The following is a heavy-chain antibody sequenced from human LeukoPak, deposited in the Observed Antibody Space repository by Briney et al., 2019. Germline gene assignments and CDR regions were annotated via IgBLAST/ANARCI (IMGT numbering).Heavy chain of an antibody. CDR2: INHSGST. V-gene: IGHV4-34*01. J-gene: IGHJ4*02. CDR1: GGSFSGYY. Sequence: SETLSLTCAVYGGSFSGYYWSWLRQPPGKGLDWIGEINHSGSTNYNPSLKSRVTISVDTSKNQFSLKLSSVTAADTAVYYCARGLRWLPGDYWGQGTLVTVSS. CDR3: ARGLRWLPGDY. D-gene: IGHD4-23*01.